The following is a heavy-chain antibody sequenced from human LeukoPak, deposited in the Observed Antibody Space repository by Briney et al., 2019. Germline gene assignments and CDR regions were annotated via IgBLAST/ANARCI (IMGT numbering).Heavy chain of an antibody. CDR3: AIAAPNAFFI. Sequence: GGSLRLSCAASGFTFSSYGMHWVRQAPGKGLEWGAVISYDGSNKYYADSVKGRFTISRDNSKNTLYLQMNSLRAEDTAVYYCAIAAPNAFFIWGGGTLFTVSS. CDR1: GFTFSSYG. CDR2: ISYDGSNK. J-gene: IGHJ3*02. V-gene: IGHV3-30*03. D-gene: IGHD6-25*01.